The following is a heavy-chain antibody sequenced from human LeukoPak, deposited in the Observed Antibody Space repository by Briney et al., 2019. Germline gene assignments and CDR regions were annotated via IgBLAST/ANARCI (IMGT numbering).Heavy chain of an antibody. CDR3: AKGPLTFGEVSSYYYYYGMDV. CDR1: GFTFSSYA. CDR2: ISGSGGST. V-gene: IGHV3-23*01. Sequence: PGGSLRLSCAASGFTFSSYAMSWVRQAPGKGLEWVSAISGSGGSTYYADSVKGRFTISRDNSKNTLYLQMNSLRAEDTAVYYCAKGPLTFGEVSSYYYYYGMDVWGQGTTVTVSS. J-gene: IGHJ6*02. D-gene: IGHD3-10*01.